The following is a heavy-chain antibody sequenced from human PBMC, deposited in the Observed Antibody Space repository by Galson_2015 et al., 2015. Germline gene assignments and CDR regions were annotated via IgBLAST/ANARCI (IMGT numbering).Heavy chain of an antibody. CDR3: ITPEPGYTCYGWAGRFDF. D-gene: IGHD5-12*01. J-gene: IGHJ4*01. CDR1: GFSFSSAW. V-gene: IGHV3-15*01. Sequence: SLRLSCAASGFSFSSAWMSWVRQGPGKGLEWVGRIKSQTFGATVEYADPVKGRFIISRDDSRQTLYLKMNGLQTEDTAMYYCITPEPGYTCYGWAGRFDFWGHGALVTVSS. CDR2: IKSQTFGATV.